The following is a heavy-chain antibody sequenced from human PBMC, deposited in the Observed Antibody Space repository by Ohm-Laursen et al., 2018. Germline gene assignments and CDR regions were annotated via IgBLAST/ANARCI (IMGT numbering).Heavy chain of an antibody. V-gene: IGHV3-43D*04. Sequence: SLRLSCTASGFSFEDYAMHWVRQAPGKGLEWVSLITWNGGRTYYADSVKGRFTISRDNSKNSLYLQMNSLRSEDTALYYCARDGVDDSNDPEYWGQGTLVTVSS. CDR2: ITWNGGRT. CDR1: GFSFEDYA. CDR3: ARDGVDDSNDPEY. J-gene: IGHJ4*02. D-gene: IGHD4-11*01.